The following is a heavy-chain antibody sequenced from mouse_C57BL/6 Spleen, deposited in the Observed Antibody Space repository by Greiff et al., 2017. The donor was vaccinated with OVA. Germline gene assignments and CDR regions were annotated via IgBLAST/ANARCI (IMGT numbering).Heavy chain of an antibody. V-gene: IGHV5-17*01. CDR3: ARPYGNYDYYAMDY. CDR2: ISSGSSTI. Sequence: EVQRVESGGGLVKPGGSLKLSCAASGFTFSDYGMHWVRQAPEKGLEWVAYISSGSSTIYYADTVKGRFTISRDNAKNTLFLQMTSLRSEDTAMYYCARPYGNYDYYAMDYWGQGTSVTVSS. CDR1: GFTFSDYG. D-gene: IGHD2-1*01. J-gene: IGHJ4*01.